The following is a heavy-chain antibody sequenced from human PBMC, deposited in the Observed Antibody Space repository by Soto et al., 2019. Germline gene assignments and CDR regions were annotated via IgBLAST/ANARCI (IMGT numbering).Heavy chain of an antibody. V-gene: IGHV3-23*01. CDR2: IAGSGGST. D-gene: IGHD3-9*01. CDR3: AKEYSDFLTAYYRPLNIYIYYSGMDV. J-gene: IGHJ6*02. Sequence: PGRSLRLSCAASGFTFSSYAMSWVRQAPGKGLEWVSSIAGSGGSTYNADSVKGRFTISRDNSENTLYLQMNSLRAEDTAVYYCAKEYSDFLTAYYRPLNIYIYYSGMDVWGQGTTVTVSS. CDR1: GFTFSSYA.